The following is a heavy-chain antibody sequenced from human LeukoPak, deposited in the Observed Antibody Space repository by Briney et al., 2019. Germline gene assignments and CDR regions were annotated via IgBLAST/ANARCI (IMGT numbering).Heavy chain of an antibody. CDR2: ITATSSST. CDR3: AKDRDDFWSGYIDY. V-gene: IGHV3-23*01. J-gene: IGHJ4*02. Sequence: PGGSLRLSCAASGFTFSSYGMSWVRQAPGKGLEWVSAITATSSSTYDADSVQGRFTISRDDSKNTLYLQMNSLRAEDTAVYYCAKDRDDFWSGYIDYWGQGTLVTVSS. D-gene: IGHD3-3*01. CDR1: GFTFSSYG.